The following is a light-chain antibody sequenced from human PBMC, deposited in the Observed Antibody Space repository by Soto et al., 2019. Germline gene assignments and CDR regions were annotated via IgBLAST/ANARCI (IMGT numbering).Light chain of an antibody. V-gene: IGKV1-39*01. CDR1: QSISSS. J-gene: IGKJ3*01. CDR2: GAS. Sequence: DIQMTQSPSSLSASVGDRVKITCRASQSISSSLNWYQHKPGKAPKLLIYGASNLQSGVPSRFSGSGAGTGFTLTISSLQREDFATYYCQQTYSAPPLIFGPGTKVDI. CDR3: QQTYSAPPLI.